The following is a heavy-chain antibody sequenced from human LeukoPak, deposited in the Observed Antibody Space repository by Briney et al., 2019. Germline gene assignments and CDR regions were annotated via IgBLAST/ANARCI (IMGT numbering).Heavy chain of an antibody. CDR1: GFTFSPYW. V-gene: IGHV3-74*01. CDR3: AKRTAAAGSYYFDY. CDR2: ISGDGSDT. D-gene: IGHD6-13*01. J-gene: IGHJ4*02. Sequence: PGGSLRLSCAASGFTFSPYWMHWVRQAPGKGLVWVSRISGDGSDTRYADSVKGRFTISRDNANNMLYLQLNGLRADDTAVYYCAKRTAAAGSYYFDYWGQGTLVTVSS.